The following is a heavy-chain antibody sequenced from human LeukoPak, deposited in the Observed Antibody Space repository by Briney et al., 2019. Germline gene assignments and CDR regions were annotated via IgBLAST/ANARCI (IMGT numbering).Heavy chain of an antibody. CDR3: AKERSGGWPFDY. J-gene: IGHJ4*01. V-gene: IGHV3-30*18. CDR1: GLSFNSCG. D-gene: IGHD6-19*01. Sequence: GRSLRLSCAASGLSFNSCGMHWVRQAPGKGLEWVAVISSDGSNKYYADSVKGRFTISRDNSKNTLYLQMNSLRAEDTAIYYCAKERSGGWPFDYWGHGTLVTVSS. CDR2: ISSDGSNK.